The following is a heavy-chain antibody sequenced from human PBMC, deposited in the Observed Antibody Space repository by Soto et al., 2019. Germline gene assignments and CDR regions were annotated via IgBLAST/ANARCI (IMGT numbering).Heavy chain of an antibody. CDR1: GGSFSGYY. V-gene: IGHV4-34*01. CDR2: INHSGST. CDR3: ARVDPAADVEMAPGYFDY. Sequence: PSETLSLTCAVYGGSFSGYYWSWIRQPPGKGLEWIGEINHSGSTNYNPSLKSRVTISVDTSKNQFSLKLSSVTAADTAVYYCARVDPAADVEMAPGYFDYWGQGTLVTVSS. J-gene: IGHJ4*02. D-gene: IGHD2-15*01.